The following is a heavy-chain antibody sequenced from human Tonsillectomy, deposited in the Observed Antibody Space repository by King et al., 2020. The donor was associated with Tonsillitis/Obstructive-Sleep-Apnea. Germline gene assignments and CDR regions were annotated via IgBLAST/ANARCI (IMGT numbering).Heavy chain of an antibody. J-gene: IGHJ6*03. CDR2: IIPILDIA. CDR3: ASVGGLGVTTLRYFYYYMDV. CDR1: GGTFSSYA. D-gene: IGHD4-17*01. V-gene: IGHV1-69*04. Sequence: IQLVQSGAEVKKPGSSVKVSCKASGGTFSSYAISWVRQAPGQGLEWMGRIIPILDIANYAQKFQGRVSITADKSTSTAYMELSSLRSEDTAVYYCASVGGLGVTTLRYFYYYMDVWGKGTTVTVSS.